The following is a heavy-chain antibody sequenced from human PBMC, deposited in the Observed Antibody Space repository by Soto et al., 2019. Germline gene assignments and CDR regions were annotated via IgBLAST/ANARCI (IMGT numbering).Heavy chain of an antibody. CDR1: GGSISSGGYY. J-gene: IGHJ4*02. CDR3: ARDLGEMATNGGYFDY. CDR2: IYYSGST. D-gene: IGHD5-12*01. V-gene: IGHV4-31*03. Sequence: QVQLQESGPGLVKPSQTLSLTCTVSGGSISSGGYYWSWIRQHPGKGLEWIGYIYYSGSTYYHPSLKSRVTISVDTSKNQFSLKLSSVTAADTAVYYCARDLGEMATNGGYFDYWGQGTLVTVSS.